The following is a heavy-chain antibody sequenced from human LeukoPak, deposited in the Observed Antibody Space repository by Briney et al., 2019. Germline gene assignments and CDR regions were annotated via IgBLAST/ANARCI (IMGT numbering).Heavy chain of an antibody. Sequence: GGSLRLSCSATGFAFSYYAIHWVRQAPGKGLEWVALIWSDGSNKYYADSVKGRITISRDNSKNTVYLQMNSLRAEDTAVYYCARELFSSGSCPDGWGQGTLVTVSS. J-gene: IGHJ4*02. D-gene: IGHD3-10*01. CDR2: IWSDGSNK. CDR3: ARELFSSGSCPDG. V-gene: IGHV3-33*01. CDR1: GFAFSYYA.